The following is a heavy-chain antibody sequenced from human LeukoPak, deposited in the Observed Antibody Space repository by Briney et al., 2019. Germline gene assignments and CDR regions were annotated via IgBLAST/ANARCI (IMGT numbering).Heavy chain of an antibody. CDR2: INTDGSST. D-gene: IGHD1-1*01. Sequence: GGSLRLSCAASGFTFSSYWMHWVRQAPGKGLVWVSRINTDGSSTSYADSVKGRFTISRDNAKNTLYLQMNSLRAEDTAVYYCAKDRVPGAFDIWGQGTMVTVSS. J-gene: IGHJ3*02. V-gene: IGHV3-74*01. CDR3: AKDRVPGAFDI. CDR1: GFTFSSYW.